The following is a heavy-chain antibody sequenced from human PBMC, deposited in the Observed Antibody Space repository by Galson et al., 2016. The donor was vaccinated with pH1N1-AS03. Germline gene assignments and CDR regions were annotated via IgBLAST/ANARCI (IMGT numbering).Heavy chain of an antibody. CDR1: GFPFSSYA. CDR2: ISGNGFST. J-gene: IGHJ4*02. D-gene: IGHD4/OR15-4a*01. CDR3: ARGPVSYANYWFPPPDY. Sequence: SLRLSCAVGGFPFSSYAMFWLRQAPGKGLEYVSAISGNGFSTYYANSVKDRFTVSRDNSKNTLYLQMGSLRVEDMAVYYCARGPVSYANYWFPPPDYWGQGTLVTVSS. V-gene: IGHV3-64*01.